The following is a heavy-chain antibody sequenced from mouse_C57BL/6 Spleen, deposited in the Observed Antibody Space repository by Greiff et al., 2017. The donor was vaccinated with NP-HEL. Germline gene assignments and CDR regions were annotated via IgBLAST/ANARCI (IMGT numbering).Heavy chain of an antibody. D-gene: IGHD1-1*01. CDR1: GYTFTSYW. CDR2: IHPNSGST. Sequence: VQLQQPGAELVKPGASVKLSCKASGYTFTSYWMHWVKQRPGQGLEWIGMIHPNSGSTNYNEKFKSKATLTVDKSSSTAYMQLSSLTSEDSAVYYCAGTTVVARYFDVWGTGTTVTVSS. V-gene: IGHV1-64*01. J-gene: IGHJ1*03. CDR3: AGTTVVARYFDV.